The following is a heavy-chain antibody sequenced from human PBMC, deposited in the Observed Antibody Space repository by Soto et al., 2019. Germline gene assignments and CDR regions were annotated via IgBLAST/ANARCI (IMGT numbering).Heavy chain of an antibody. V-gene: IGHV3-30-3*01. CDR2: ISYDGSNK. D-gene: IGHD2-8*01. Sequence: GGSLRLSCAASGFTFSSYAMHWVRQAPGKGLEWVAVISYDGSNKYYADSVKGRFTISRDNSKNTLYLQMNSLRAEDTAVYYCARGPSTRDRMDVWGQGTTVTVSS. CDR3: ARGPSTRDRMDV. J-gene: IGHJ6*02. CDR1: GFTFSSYA.